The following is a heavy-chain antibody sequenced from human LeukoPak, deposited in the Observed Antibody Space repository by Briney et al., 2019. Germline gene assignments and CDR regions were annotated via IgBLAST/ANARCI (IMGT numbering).Heavy chain of an antibody. J-gene: IGHJ4*02. CDR1: GFTFSNYW. CDR2: ISPDGSAA. V-gene: IGHV3-7*01. Sequence: GGSLRPSCEASGFTFSNYWMSWVRQAPGKGLEWVANISPDGSAAFYVDSVKGRVTISRDNAKNSLYLQMFSLRAEGTAVYYCARSVDYWGQGTLVTVSS. CDR3: ARSVDY.